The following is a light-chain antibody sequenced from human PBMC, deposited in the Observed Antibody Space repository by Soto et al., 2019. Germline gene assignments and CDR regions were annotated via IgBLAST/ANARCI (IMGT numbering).Light chain of an antibody. Sequence: DIRMTQSPSPLPASVGDRVTVTCRASQSIRSWLAWYQEKPGKAPKLLIYKASLLENGVQSRFSGSASGTEFTITISSLQTDDFGTYYYQQYNSHPWTFGQGTKVEMK. V-gene: IGKV1-5*03. J-gene: IGKJ1*01. CDR3: QQYNSHPWT. CDR1: QSIRSW. CDR2: KAS.